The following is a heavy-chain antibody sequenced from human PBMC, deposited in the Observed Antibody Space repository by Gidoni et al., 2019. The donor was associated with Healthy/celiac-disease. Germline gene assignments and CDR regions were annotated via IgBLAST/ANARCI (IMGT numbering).Heavy chain of an antibody. CDR2: IKSKTDGGTT. D-gene: IGHD1-26*01. CDR1: GFTFSNAW. CDR3: TTEVGAMEGGLFDY. V-gene: IGHV3-15*01. J-gene: IGHJ4*02. Sequence: EVQLVESGGGLVKPGGSLSLSCAASGFTFSNAWMSWVRQGPGKGLEWVGRIKSKTDGGTTDYAAPVKGRFTISRDDSKNTLYLQMNSLKTEDTAVYYCTTEVGAMEGGLFDYWGQGTLVTVSS.